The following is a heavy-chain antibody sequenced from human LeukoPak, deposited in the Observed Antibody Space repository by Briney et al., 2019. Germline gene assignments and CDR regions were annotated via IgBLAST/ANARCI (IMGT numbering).Heavy chain of an antibody. Sequence: GGSLRLSCAVSGYTFSSYWKHWVRHLPGKGLVWVSRINNDGSTTRYADSVKGRFTISRDNDKNTVYLQMNSLRAEDTAVYYCVRGGVTGSGTYYVLIWGQGTLITVSS. D-gene: IGHD3-10*01. J-gene: IGHJ4*02. CDR1: GYTFSSYW. V-gene: IGHV3-74*01. CDR3: VRGGVTGSGTYYVLI. CDR2: INNDGSTT.